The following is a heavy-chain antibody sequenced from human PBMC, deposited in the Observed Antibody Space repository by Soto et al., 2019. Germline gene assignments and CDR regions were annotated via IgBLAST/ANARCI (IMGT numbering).Heavy chain of an antibody. CDR3: AHTLQPLIRARWSGHFDY. V-gene: IGHV2-5*02. D-gene: IGHD3-16*01. J-gene: IGHJ4*02. Sequence: QITLKESGPTLVKPTQILTLTCTFSGLSLSTRGVGVGWSRQPPGKALEWLGLIYWDDDKRYNPSLKDRLTIAKDTSKNQVFLTMTNMDPVDTATYYCAHTLQPLIRARWSGHFDYWGQGTLITVSS. CDR1: GLSLSTRGVG. CDR2: IYWDDDK.